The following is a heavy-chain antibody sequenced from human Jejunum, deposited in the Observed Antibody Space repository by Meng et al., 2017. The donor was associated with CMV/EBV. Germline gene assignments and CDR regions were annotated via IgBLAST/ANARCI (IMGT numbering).Heavy chain of an antibody. Sequence: GYPLTSYNMHWVRQGPGQGPEWMGIINPGGGTTSYAQEFQGRVTMTRDTSTSTVYMELSSLRSEDTAVYYCARDSGGGVNWFDPWGQGTLVTVYS. D-gene: IGHD3-16*01. CDR1: GYPLTSYN. CDR2: INPGGGTT. J-gene: IGHJ5*02. V-gene: IGHV1-46*01. CDR3: ARDSGGGVNWFDP.